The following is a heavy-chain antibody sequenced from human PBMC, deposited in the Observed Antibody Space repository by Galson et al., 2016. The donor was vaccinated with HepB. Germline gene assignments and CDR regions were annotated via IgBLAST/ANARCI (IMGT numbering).Heavy chain of an antibody. CDR3: ARLDTDSSGYYQVGWFDS. CDR2: INPTGGST. Sequence: SVKVSCKASGYTFTSFYMHWVRQAPGQGLEWIGVINPTGGSTSYARKFQGRVTMTRDTSTTTVYMELSSLRSDDTAVYYCARLDTDSSGYYQVGWFDSWGQGTLVTVSS. D-gene: IGHD3-22*01. V-gene: IGHV1-46*01. J-gene: IGHJ5*01. CDR1: GYTFTSFY.